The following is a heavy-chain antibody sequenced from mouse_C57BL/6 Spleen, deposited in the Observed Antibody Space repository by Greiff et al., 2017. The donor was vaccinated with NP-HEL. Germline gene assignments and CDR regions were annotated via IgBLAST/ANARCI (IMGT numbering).Heavy chain of an antibody. D-gene: IGHD2-4*01. CDR1: GYTFTSYW. Sequence: QVQLQQPGAELVKPGASVKLSCKASGYTFTSYWMHWVKQRPGQGLEWIGMIHPNSGSTNYNEKFKSKATLTVDKSSSTAYMQLSSLTSEDSAVYYCARDEYDEAWFADWGQGTLVTVSA. J-gene: IGHJ3*01. CDR2: IHPNSGST. CDR3: ARDEYDEAWFAD. V-gene: IGHV1-64*01.